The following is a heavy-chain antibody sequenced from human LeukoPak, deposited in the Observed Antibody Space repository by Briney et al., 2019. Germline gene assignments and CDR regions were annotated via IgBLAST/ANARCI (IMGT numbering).Heavy chain of an antibody. Sequence: GGSLRLSCAASGFTFSSYAMSWVRQAPGEGLEWVSTITAAGDNTYYAASVKGRFTISRDNAKNTLYLQMNSLRAEDTAVYYCGNLDWGQGTLVTVSS. J-gene: IGHJ4*02. V-gene: IGHV3-23*01. CDR1: GFTFSSYA. CDR3: GNLD. CDR2: ITAAGDNT.